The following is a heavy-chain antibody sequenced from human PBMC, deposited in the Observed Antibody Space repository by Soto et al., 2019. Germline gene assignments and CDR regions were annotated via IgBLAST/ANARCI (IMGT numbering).Heavy chain of an antibody. CDR3: ARVRSGWLLAPAY. Sequence: QVQLQESGPGLVKPSETLSLTCTVSGGSISSYYWSWIRQPPGKGLEWIGYIYYSGSTNYNPSLKSRVXXSXDXXKNQFSLKLSSVTAADTAVYYCARVRSGWLLAPAYWGQGTLVTVSS. CDR1: GGSISSYY. V-gene: IGHV4-59*01. D-gene: IGHD3-22*01. J-gene: IGHJ4*02. CDR2: IYYSGST.